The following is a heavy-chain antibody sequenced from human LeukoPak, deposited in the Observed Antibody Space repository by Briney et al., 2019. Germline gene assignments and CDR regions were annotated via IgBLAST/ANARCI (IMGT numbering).Heavy chain of an antibody. CDR2: ITYGGTT. D-gene: IGHD3-10*01. V-gene: IGHV4-39*01. CDR1: GGSIRSSDYC. Sequence: SETLSLTCFGSGGSIRSSDYCWSWIRQPPGKELEWIASITYGGTTYYNTSLQSRVTISVDTSKNQFSLRLNSVTAADTAVYFCARYVVYGSGKYYFDYWGQGSLVTVSS. J-gene: IGHJ4*02. CDR3: ARYVVYGSGKYYFDY.